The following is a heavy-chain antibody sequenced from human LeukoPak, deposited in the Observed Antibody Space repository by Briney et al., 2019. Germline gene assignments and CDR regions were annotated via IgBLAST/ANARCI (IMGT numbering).Heavy chain of an antibody. V-gene: IGHV3-48*03. CDR2: ISSDGRVE. CDR3: ARDSLNGPFVISLDY. CDR1: GFSSASYE. J-gene: IGHJ4*02. Sequence: GGSLRLSCAASGFSSASYEMNWVRQAPGKGLEWVSHISSDGRVETYLDSVRGRFTMSRDNAKDLLFLQMNGLRAEDTAVYYCARDSLNGPFVISLDYWGQGALVTVSS. D-gene: IGHD3-9*01.